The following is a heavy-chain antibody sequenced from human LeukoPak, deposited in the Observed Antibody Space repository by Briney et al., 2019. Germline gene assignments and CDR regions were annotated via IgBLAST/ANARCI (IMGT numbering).Heavy chain of an antibody. CDR3: ASLDYDILTGYSSY. J-gene: IGHJ4*02. Sequence: SETLSLTCTVSGYSISSGYYWSWIRQPPGKGLEWIGEINHSGSTNYNPSLKSRDTISVDTSKNQFSLKLSSVTAADTAVYYCASLDYDILTGYSSYWGQGTLVTVSS. CDR2: INHSGST. D-gene: IGHD3-9*01. V-gene: IGHV4-38-2*02. CDR1: GYSISSGYY.